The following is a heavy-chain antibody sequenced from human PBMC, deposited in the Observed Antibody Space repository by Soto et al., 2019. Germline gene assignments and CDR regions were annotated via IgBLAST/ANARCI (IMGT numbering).Heavy chain of an antibody. Sequence: GGSLRLSCAASGFTFSNYWMHWVRQAPGKGLVWVSRIKGDGSETNYADSVKGRFTISRDNAKNTLYLQMNSLRAEDTAVYYCAKDLHIAATDYWGQGTLVTVSS. CDR3: AKDLHIAATDY. CDR2: IKGDGSET. D-gene: IGHD6-13*01. V-gene: IGHV3-74*01. J-gene: IGHJ4*02. CDR1: GFTFSNYW.